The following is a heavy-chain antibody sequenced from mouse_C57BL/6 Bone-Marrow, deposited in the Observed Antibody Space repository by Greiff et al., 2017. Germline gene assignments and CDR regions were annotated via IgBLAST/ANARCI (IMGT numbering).Heavy chain of an antibody. Sequence: VQLQQSGPGLVAPSQSLSITCTVSGFSLTSYGVSWVRQPPGKGLEWLGVIWGDESTNYHSALISRLSISKDNSKSQVFLKLNSLQTDDTATYYCAKGVYYSNYAWFAYWGQGTLVTVSA. D-gene: IGHD2-5*01. CDR2: IWGDEST. CDR1: GFSLTSYG. V-gene: IGHV2-3*01. J-gene: IGHJ3*01. CDR3: AKGVYYSNYAWFAY.